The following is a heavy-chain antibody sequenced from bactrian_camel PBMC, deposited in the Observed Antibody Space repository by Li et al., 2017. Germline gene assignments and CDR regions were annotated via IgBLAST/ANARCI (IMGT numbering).Heavy chain of an antibody. Sequence: VQLVESGGGSVQAGGSLRLSCTASGDTGSGLCMAWFRQSPGKEREGVAAIDTDGSTNYAESVQGRFTISQDNAENTLYLQMNDLKPEDTAMYYCAADRPLTAYGEIRCSESPAFDWWGQGTQVTVS. CDR2: IDTDGST. J-gene: IGHJ4*01. D-gene: IGHD6*01. V-gene: IGHV3S53*01. CDR1: GDTGSGLC. CDR3: AADRPLTAYGEIRCSESPAFDW.